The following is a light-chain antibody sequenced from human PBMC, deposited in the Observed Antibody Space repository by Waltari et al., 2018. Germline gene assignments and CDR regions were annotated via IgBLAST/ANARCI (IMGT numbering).Light chain of an antibody. V-gene: IGLV8-61*01. CDR3: WVYTGSGVWV. Sequence: WYPQTPVQPPLTVVYTGISRSSGVPDRFSGSILGNTAALTVTGAQAADESAYYCWVYTGSGVWVFGGGTKLTVL. J-gene: IGLJ3*02. CDR2: TGI.